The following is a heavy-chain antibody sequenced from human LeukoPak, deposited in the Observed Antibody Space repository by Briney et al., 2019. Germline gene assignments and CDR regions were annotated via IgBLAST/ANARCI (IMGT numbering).Heavy chain of an antibody. D-gene: IGHD2/OR15-2a*01. CDR1: GFTFSSYS. CDR2: ISSSSSYI. CDR3: ARDRFPFMYYFDY. J-gene: IGHJ4*02. Sequence: GGSLRLACGVSGFTFSSYSMNWVRQAPGKGLEWVSSISSSSSYIYYADSVKGRFTISRDNAKNSLYLQMNSLRAEDTAVYYCARDRFPFMYYFDYWGQGTLVTVSS. V-gene: IGHV3-21*01.